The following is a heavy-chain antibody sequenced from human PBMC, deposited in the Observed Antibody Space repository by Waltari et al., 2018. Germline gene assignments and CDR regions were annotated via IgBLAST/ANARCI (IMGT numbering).Heavy chain of an antibody. V-gene: IGHV1-8*02. CDR2: MNPNSGHT. CDR1: GYTFTSYD. J-gene: IGHJ4*02. D-gene: IGHD6-19*01. CDR3: ARGRRDSSGPGGWYLY. Sequence: QVQLVQSGADVKKPGASVKVSCKASGYTFTSYDINWVRQATGQGLEWMGWMNPNSGHTGYAQNFQGRVSMTSSTSANTAYMELSSLTSEDTAVYYCARGRRDSSGPGGWYLYWGQGTPVVVSS.